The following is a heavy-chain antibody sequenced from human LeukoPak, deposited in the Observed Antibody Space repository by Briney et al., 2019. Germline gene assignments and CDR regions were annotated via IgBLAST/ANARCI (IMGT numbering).Heavy chain of an antibody. D-gene: IGHD2-15*01. J-gene: IGHJ5*02. CDR1: GGSISSSSDY. Sequence: PESPSLTCTVPGGSISSSSDYWGWIRQPPGKWLEWIGCIYYGGSTYYNPSLKSRVTISVDTSTNQFSLKLTSLTPADTPVYYCARLLVIVVVRRSEYNWFDPWGQGTLVTVSS. CDR2: IYYGGST. V-gene: IGHV4-39*07. CDR3: ARLLVIVVVRRSEYNWFDP.